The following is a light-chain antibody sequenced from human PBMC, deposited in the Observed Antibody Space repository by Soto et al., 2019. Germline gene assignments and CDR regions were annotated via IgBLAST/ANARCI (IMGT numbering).Light chain of an antibody. Sequence: DIQMTQSPPSLSASVGDRVTITCRASQNIRTYLNWYQQKPGKAPKLLIYAASTLQSGVPSRFRGSASETDFTVTISSLQPEDFATYYCQQSYDTPLTLGGGTKVDLK. J-gene: IGKJ4*01. CDR1: QNIRTY. CDR3: QQSYDTPLT. V-gene: IGKV1-39*01. CDR2: AAS.